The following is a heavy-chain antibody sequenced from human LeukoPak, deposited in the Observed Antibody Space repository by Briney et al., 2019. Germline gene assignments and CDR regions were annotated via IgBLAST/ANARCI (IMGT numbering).Heavy chain of an antibody. J-gene: IGHJ5*02. CDR1: GGSISSYY. V-gene: IGHV4-4*07. CDR3: ARSSSSGWGFRFDP. CDR2: IYTSGTT. Sequence: SETLSLTCTVSGGSISSYYWSWIRQSPGKGLEWIGRIYTSGTTNYNPSLKSRVTISVDTSKNQFSLKLSSVTAADTAMYYCARSSSSGWGFRFDPWGQGTLVTVSS. D-gene: IGHD6-19*01.